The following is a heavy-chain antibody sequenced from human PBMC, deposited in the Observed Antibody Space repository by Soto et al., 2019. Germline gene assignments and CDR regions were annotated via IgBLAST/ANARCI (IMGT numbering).Heavy chain of an antibody. CDR1: GFTFSSYA. V-gene: IGHV3-23*01. J-gene: IGHJ6*02. CDR2: VIGGGDST. Sequence: PGGSLRLSCAASGFTFSSYAMTWVRQAPGKGLEWVSSVIGGGDSTYYADSVKGRFTISGDTSKRTLYLQMTSLRGEDTAVYYCAKATNFGMGPDYSYYYGMDVWGQGTTVTVSS. CDR3: AKATNFGMGPDYSYYYGMDV. D-gene: IGHD3-3*01.